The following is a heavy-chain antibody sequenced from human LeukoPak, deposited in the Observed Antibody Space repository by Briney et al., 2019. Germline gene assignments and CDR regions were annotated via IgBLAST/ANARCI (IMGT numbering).Heavy chain of an antibody. CDR2: IGWNSGGI. CDR3: VKVTAAGFVDH. D-gene: IGHD6-13*01. J-gene: IGHJ4*02. V-gene: IGHV3-9*01. CDR1: GFTFDDYA. Sequence: PGGSLRLSCAASGFTFDDYAMPWVRQAPGKGLEWVSGIGWNSGGIVYADSVKGRFTISRDNAKSSLYLQMNSLGAEDTAFYYCVKVTAAGFVDHWGQGTLVTVSS.